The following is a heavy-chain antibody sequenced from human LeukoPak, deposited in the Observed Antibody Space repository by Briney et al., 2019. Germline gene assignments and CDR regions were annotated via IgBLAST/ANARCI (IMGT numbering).Heavy chain of an antibody. V-gene: IGHV3-23*01. Sequence: GGSLGLSFSGSGITLSNYGMSLVRQAPGKGLELVAGISCSGGSTKYADSVKGRFTISKDNPKDTLYLQMRRLRAEDTAVYFCAKRGVVIRVILVGFHKEAYYFDSWGQGALVTVSS. J-gene: IGHJ4*02. CDR1: GITLSNYG. CDR3: AKRGVVIRVILVGFHKEAYYFDS. CDR2: ISCSGGST. D-gene: IGHD3-22*01.